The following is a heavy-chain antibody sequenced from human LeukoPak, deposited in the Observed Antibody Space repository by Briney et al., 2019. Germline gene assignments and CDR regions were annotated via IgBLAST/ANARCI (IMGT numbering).Heavy chain of an antibody. CDR1: GYTFTSYY. D-gene: IGHD4-17*01. J-gene: IGHJ4*02. V-gene: IGHV1-46*01. CDR3: ARVGDFGDYGGTD. Sequence: ASVKVSCKASGYTFTSYYIHWVRQAPGQGLEWMGIINPNDGSTSYSQKFQGRVTVTRDMSTNTAYMELSSLRSEDTAVYYCARVGDFGDYGGTDWGQGTLVTVSS. CDR2: INPNDGST.